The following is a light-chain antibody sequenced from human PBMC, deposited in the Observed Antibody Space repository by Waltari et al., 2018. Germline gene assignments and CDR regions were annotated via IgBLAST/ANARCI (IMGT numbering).Light chain of an antibody. CDR1: ILRTYY. J-gene: IGLJ2*01. CDR3: GSRDSNGDVI. CDR2: GKH. V-gene: IGLV3-19*01. Sequence: SSELTQDPDVSVALGPTVMISCQGDILRTYYPNWCQQKPGQAPILVIYGKHNRPSGIPARFSASTSGDTASFTITGAQAEDEAVYYCGSRDSNGDVIFGGGTKLTVL.